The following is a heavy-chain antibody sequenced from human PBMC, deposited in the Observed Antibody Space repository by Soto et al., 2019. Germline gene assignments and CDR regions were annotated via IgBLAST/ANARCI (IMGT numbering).Heavy chain of an antibody. CDR3: AKGGLAFRFLEWYKGFDS. CDR2: ISGTGVRS. D-gene: IGHD3-3*01. J-gene: IGHJ4*01. V-gene: IGHV3-23*01. Sequence: EVQLLESGGGLVQPGGSLRLSCAGSGFTFSNYAMNWVRQAPGKGLEWVSVISGTGVRSYYADSVKGRFTISRDNSKNTVYLQINSLRAEDSAVYYCAKGGLAFRFLEWYKGFDSWGHGTLVTVSS. CDR1: GFTFSNYA.